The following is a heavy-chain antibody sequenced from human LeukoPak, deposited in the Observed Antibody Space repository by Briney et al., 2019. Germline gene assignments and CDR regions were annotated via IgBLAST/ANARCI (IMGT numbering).Heavy chain of an antibody. CDR1: GYTFTSYY. CDR2: INPSGGST. CDR3: ARGLAAAGKASFCDY. J-gene: IGHJ4*02. V-gene: IGHV1-46*01. D-gene: IGHD6-13*01. Sequence: ASVKVSCKASGYTFTSYYMHWVRQAPGQGLEWMGIINPSGGSTSYAQKFQGRVTMTRDTSTSTVYMELSSLRSEDTAVYYCARGLAAAGKASFCDYWGQGTLVTVSS.